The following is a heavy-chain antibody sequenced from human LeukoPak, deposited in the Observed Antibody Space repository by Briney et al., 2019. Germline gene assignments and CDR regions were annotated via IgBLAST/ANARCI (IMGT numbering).Heavy chain of an antibody. CDR2: IYYSGST. CDR1: GGSFSSYY. D-gene: IGHD3-22*01. CDR3: ARGGSRYYDSSGYYRNAFDI. Sequence: PSETLSLTCAVYGGSFSSYYWGWIRQPPGKGLEWIGSIYYSGSTYYNPSLKSRVTISVDTSKNQFSLKLSSVTAADTAVYYCARGGSRYYDSSGYYRNAFDIWGQGTMVTVSS. V-gene: IGHV4-39*07. J-gene: IGHJ3*02.